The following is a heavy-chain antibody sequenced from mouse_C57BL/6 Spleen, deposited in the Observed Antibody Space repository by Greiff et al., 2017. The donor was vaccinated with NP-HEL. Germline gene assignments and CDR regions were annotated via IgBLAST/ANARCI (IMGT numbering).Heavy chain of an antibody. Sequence: VQLKESGPGMVKPSQSLSLTCTVTGYSITSGYDWHWIRHFPGNKLEWMGYISYSGSTNYNPSLKSRISITHDTSKNHFFLKLNSVTTEDTATYYCARGQLGRFAYWGQGTLVTVSA. CDR2: ISYSGST. V-gene: IGHV3-1*01. J-gene: IGHJ3*01. CDR3: ARGQLGRFAY. CDR1: GYSITSGYD. D-gene: IGHD4-1*02.